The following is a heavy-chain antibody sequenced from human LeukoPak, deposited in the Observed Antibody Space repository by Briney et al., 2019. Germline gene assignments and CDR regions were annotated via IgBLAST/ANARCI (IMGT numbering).Heavy chain of an antibody. J-gene: IGHJ4*02. CDR2: ISYDGSNK. CDR3: AKDPTWGSAIDQYYFDY. D-gene: IGHD2-15*01. CDR1: GVTFSSYG. V-gene: IGHV3-30*18. Sequence: GGSLRLSCAASGVTFSSYGMHWVRQAPGKGLEWVAVISYDGSNKYYADSVKGRFTIPRDNSKNTLYLQMNSLRAEDTAVYYCAKDPTWGSAIDQYYFDYWGQGTLVTVSS.